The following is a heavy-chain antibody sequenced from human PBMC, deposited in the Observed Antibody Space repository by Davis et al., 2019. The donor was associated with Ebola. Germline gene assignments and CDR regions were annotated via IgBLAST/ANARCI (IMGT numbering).Heavy chain of an antibody. CDR1: GYTFTNYG. CDR2: INPHNGNT. Sequence: AASVKVSCKASGYTFTNYGITWVRQAPGQGLEWMGWINPHNGNTNYAQNVQGRVIMTSDTATTTAYMEVGSLRSDDTAVYYCARVITMVRAGWFDPWGQGTLVTVSS. D-gene: IGHD3-10*01. V-gene: IGHV1-18*04. CDR3: ARVITMVRAGWFDP. J-gene: IGHJ5*02.